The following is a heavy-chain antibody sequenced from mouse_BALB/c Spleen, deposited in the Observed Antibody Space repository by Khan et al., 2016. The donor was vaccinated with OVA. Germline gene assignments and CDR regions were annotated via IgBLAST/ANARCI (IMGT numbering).Heavy chain of an antibody. D-gene: IGHD1-1*01. V-gene: IGHV1-69*02. Sequence: QVQLQQPGAELVKPGASVKLSCKASGYTFTTYWMHWVKRRPGQGLEWIGEIDPSDSYTNYNQEFKGKATLTVDKSSSNAYMQLSSLTSEASAVYSCARSYCYGSSTWFGYWGQGTLVTVSA. J-gene: IGHJ3*01. CDR1: GYTFTTYW. CDR2: IDPSDSYT. CDR3: ARSYCYGSSTWFGY.